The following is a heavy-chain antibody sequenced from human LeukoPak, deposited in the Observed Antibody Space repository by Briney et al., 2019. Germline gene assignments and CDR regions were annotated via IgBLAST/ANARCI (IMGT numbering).Heavy chain of an antibody. Sequence: ASVKVFCKASGGTFSSYAISWVRQAPGQGLEWMGGIIPIFGTANYAQKFQGRVTITADESTSTAYMELSSLRSEDTAVYYCARDFVGSLGLSGFDYWGQGTLVTVSS. D-gene: IGHD1-26*01. J-gene: IGHJ4*02. CDR3: ARDFVGSLGLSGFDY. CDR1: GGTFSSYA. V-gene: IGHV1-69*13. CDR2: IIPIFGTA.